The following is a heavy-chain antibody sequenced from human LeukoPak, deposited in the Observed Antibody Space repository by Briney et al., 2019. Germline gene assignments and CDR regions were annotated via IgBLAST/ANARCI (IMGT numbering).Heavy chain of an antibody. D-gene: IGHD1-7*01. J-gene: IGHJ4*02. CDR3: ARDEGSSENWNYAQY. Sequence: PGGSLRLSCAASGLTFSSYGMHWVRQAPGKGLEWVALISYDGNNEYYADSVKGRFTISRDNSKNTLYLQMNSLRAEDTAVYYCARDEGSSENWNYAQYWGQGTLVTVSS. CDR1: GLTFSSYG. V-gene: IGHV3-30*03. CDR2: ISYDGNNE.